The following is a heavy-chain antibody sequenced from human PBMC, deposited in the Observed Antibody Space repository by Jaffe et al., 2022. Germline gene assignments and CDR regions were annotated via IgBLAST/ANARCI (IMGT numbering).Heavy chain of an antibody. V-gene: IGHV3-23*01. Sequence: EVQLLESGGGLVQPGGSLRLSCAASGFTFSSYAMSWVRQAPGKGLEWVSAISGSGGSTYYADSVKGRFTISRDNSKNTLYLQMNSLRAEDTAVYYCAKDRGGGYCSGGSCYPLWDFDYWGQGTLVTVSS. D-gene: IGHD2-15*01. CDR2: ISGSGGST. J-gene: IGHJ4*02. CDR1: GFTFSSYA. CDR3: AKDRGGGYCSGGSCYPLWDFDY.